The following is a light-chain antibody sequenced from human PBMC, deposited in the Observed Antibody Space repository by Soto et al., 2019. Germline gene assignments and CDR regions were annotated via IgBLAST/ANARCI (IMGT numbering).Light chain of an antibody. CDR3: LQDYNYPWT. Sequence: GDRVPIPCRASRYISSDFRWYQQRPGQAPKVLIYTASSLQSGVPSRFSGSGSGTDVTLTISSLQPEDCATYYCLQDYNYPWTFGQGTKVDI. CDR1: RYISSD. V-gene: IGKV1-6*01. CDR2: TAS. J-gene: IGKJ1*01.